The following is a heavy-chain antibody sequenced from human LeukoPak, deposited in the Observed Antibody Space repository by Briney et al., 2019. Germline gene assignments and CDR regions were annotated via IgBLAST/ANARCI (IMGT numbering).Heavy chain of an antibody. J-gene: IGHJ3*02. CDR2: IYYSGST. V-gene: IGHV4-59*01. CDR1: GGSFSGYY. Sequence: SETLSLTCAVYGGSFSGYYWSWIRQPPGKGLEWIGYIYYSGSTNYNPSLKSRVTISVDTSKNQFSLKLSSVTAADTAVYYCATGGHYDYVWGSYRHTAFDIWGQGTMVTVSS. CDR3: ATGGHYDYVWGSYRHTAFDI. D-gene: IGHD3-16*02.